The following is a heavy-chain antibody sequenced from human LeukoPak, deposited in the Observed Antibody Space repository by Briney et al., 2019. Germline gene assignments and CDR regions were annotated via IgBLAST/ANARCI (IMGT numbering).Heavy chain of an antibody. V-gene: IGHV3-9*01. J-gene: IGHJ4*02. CDR2: ISWNSGSI. CDR1: GFTFDDYA. D-gene: IGHD1-26*01. Sequence: HPGRSLRLSCAASGFTFDDYAMHWVRQAPGKGLEWVSGISWNSGSIGYADSVKGRFTISRDNAKNSLYLQMNSLRAEDTALYYCASALEVGALDYWGQGTLVTVSS. CDR3: ASALEVGALDY.